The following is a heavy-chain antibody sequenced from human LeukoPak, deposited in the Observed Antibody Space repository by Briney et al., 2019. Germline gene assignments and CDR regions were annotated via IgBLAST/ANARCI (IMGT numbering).Heavy chain of an antibody. CDR1: GFTVSSNY. CDR2: ISSSGNTI. Sequence: AGGSLRLSCAASGFTVSSNYMSWVRQAPGKGLEWVSYISSSGNTIYYTDSVKGRFTISRDNAQNSLYLQMNSLRAEDTAVYYCARYSSSWHYYFDYWGQGTLVTVSS. D-gene: IGHD6-13*01. V-gene: IGHV3-11*04. CDR3: ARYSSSWHYYFDY. J-gene: IGHJ4*02.